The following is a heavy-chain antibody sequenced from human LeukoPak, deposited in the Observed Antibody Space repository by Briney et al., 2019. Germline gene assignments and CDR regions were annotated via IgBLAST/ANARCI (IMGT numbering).Heavy chain of an antibody. Sequence: PSETLSLTCTVSGGSISSGSYYWSWIRQPAGKGLEWIGRIYSSGSTNYNPSLKSRVTMSVDTSKNEFSLKLSSVTAADTAVYYCARYGGSYLHHAFDIWGQGTMVTVSS. J-gene: IGHJ3*02. CDR3: ARYGGSYLHHAFDI. V-gene: IGHV4-61*02. CDR2: IYSSGST. D-gene: IGHD1-26*01. CDR1: GGSISSGSYY.